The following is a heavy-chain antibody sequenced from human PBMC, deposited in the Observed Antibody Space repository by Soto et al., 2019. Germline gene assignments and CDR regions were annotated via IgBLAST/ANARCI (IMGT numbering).Heavy chain of an antibody. CDR1: GFTFSSYG. J-gene: IGHJ4*02. CDR3: ARDLVGTTGVDY. D-gene: IGHD1-7*01. V-gene: IGHV3-33*01. Sequence: SGGSLRLSCAASGFTFSSYGMHWVRQAPGKGLEWVAVIWYDGSNKYYADSVKGRFTISRDNSKNTLYLQMNSLRAEDTAVYYCARDLVGTTGVDYWGQGTLVTVSS. CDR2: IWYDGSNK.